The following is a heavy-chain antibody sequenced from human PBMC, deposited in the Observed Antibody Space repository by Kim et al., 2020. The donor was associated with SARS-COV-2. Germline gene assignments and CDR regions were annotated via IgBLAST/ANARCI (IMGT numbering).Heavy chain of an antibody. Sequence: RGSTNNNPALKSRVTISVDTSKNQFSLKLSSVTAADTAVYYCARGQPNGDWGQGTLVTVSS. V-gene: IGHV4-59*09. J-gene: IGHJ4*02. D-gene: IGHD3-10*01. CDR3: ARGQPNGD. CDR2: RGST.